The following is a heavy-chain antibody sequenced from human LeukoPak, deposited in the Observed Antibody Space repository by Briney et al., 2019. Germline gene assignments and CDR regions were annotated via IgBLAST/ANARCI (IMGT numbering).Heavy chain of an antibody. CDR1: GYTFTGYY. CDR2: INPNSGGT. D-gene: IGHD6-19*01. J-gene: IGHJ4*02. V-gene: IGHV1-2*02. Sequence: ASVKVSCKASGYTFTGYYMHWVRQAPGQGLEWMGWINPNSGGTNYAQKFQGRVTMTRDTSISTAYMELSRLRSDDTAVYYCARDLDSSGWYGPIDYWGQGTLVTVSP. CDR3: ARDLDSSGWYGPIDY.